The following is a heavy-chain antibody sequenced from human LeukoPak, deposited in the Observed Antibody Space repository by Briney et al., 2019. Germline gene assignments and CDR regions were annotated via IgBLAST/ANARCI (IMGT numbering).Heavy chain of an antibody. V-gene: IGHV4-34*01. D-gene: IGHD3-3*01. CDR3: ATFTYYDFWSGYPAEDY. Sequence: PSETLSLTCAVYGGSFSGYYWSWIRQPPGKGLEWIGEINHSGGTNYNPSLKSRVTISVDTSKNQFSLKLSSVTAADTAVYYCATFTYYDFWSGYPAEDYWGQGTLVTVSS. J-gene: IGHJ4*02. CDR2: INHSGGT. CDR1: GGSFSGYY.